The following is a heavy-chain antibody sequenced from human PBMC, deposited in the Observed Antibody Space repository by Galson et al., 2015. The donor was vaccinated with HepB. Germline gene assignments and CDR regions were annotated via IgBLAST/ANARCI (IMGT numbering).Heavy chain of an antibody. D-gene: IGHD2-15*01. V-gene: IGHV1-69*13. CDR3: ARDGQYCSGANCYYTSPFDY. CDR2: IIPIFGTT. J-gene: IGHJ4*02. Sequence: SVKVSCKASGGTFSSYAFSWVRQAPGQGLEWMGGIIPIFGTTNYAQKFQGRVTITADESTSTAFMELSSLKSKDTAVYYCARDGQYCSGANCYYTSPFDYWGQGTLVAVSS. CDR1: GGTFSSYA.